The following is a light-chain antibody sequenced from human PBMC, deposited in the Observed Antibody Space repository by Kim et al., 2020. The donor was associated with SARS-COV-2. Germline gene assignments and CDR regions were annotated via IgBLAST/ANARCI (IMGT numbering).Light chain of an antibody. CDR3: SSYTRSSTYV. CDR2: DVS. J-gene: IGLJ1*01. CDR1: SSDVGGYNY. Sequence: GQSITIACTGTSSDVGGYNYVSWYQQHPGKAPKLMIYDVSERPSGVSNRFSGSKSGNTASLTISGLQAEDEADYYCSSYTRSSTYVFGTGTKVTVL. V-gene: IGLV2-14*03.